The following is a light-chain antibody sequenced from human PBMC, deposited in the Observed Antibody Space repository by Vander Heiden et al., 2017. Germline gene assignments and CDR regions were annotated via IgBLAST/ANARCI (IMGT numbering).Light chain of an antibody. CDR3: QQYDSTPHT. CDR1: QSVLYSSSNKNY. J-gene: IGKJ4*01. V-gene: IGKV4-1*01. Sequence: DIVMTQSPDSLAVSLGERATINCKSSQSVLYSSSNKNYLAWYQQKPGQPPKLLIYWASTRESGVPDRFSGSGSGTDFTLTISSLQAEDVAIYYCQQYDSTPHTFGGGTKVEMK. CDR2: WAS.